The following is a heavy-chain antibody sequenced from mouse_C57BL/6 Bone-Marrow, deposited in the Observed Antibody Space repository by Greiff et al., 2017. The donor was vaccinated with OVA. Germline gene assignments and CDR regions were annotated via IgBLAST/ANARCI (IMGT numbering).Heavy chain of an antibody. J-gene: IGHJ3*01. CDR2: IYPSSGNT. D-gene: IGHD3-1*01. V-gene: IGHV1-81*01. Sequence: QVQLQQSGAELARPGASVKLSCKASGYTFTSYGISWVKQRTGQGLEWIGEIYPSSGNTYYNEKFKGKATLTADKSSSTAYMELRSLTSEDSAVYFCARRGLCRGFADWGQGTLVTVSA. CDR1: GYTFTSYG. CDR3: ARRGLCRGFAD.